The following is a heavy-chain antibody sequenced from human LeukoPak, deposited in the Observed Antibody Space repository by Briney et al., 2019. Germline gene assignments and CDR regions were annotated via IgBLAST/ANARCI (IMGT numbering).Heavy chain of an antibody. D-gene: IGHD6-19*01. J-gene: IGHJ4*02. CDR2: INYSGNT. V-gene: IGHV4-59*01. CDR3: ARSSGWSFFDC. Sequence: SETLSLTCTVSGGSISSFYWSWMPPTPGKERVGSGYINYSGNTDDSPALKSRLTISVNTSKLQFSLRPRSVTAADTSVYYCARSSGWSFFDCWGQGSLVTVSS. CDR1: GGSISSFY.